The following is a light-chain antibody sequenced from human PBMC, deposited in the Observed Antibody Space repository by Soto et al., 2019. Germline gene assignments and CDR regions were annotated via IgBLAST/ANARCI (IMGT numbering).Light chain of an antibody. CDR1: QFISSNF. CDR3: QQYGSAPYT. CDR2: GAS. J-gene: IGKJ2*01. V-gene: IGKV3-20*01. Sequence: EIVVPQSPGTLSLSPGERATLSCRASQFISSNFVAWYQQRPGQAPRQLISGASNRATGIPDRFSGSGSGTDFTLTISRLEPEDFAVYYCQQYGSAPYTFGQGTKLEIK.